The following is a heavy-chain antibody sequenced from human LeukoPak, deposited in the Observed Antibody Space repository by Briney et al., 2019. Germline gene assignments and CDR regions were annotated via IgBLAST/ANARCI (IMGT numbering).Heavy chain of an antibody. V-gene: IGHV3-53*01. CDR1: GLTVSSNY. Sequence: GGSLRLSCAASGLTVSSNYMNWIRQAPGKGLEWVSALYIGGNTYYADSVRGRFTISRDNSKNTLYLQMNSLRAEDTAIYYCTTAAGYNYGQYWGQGTLVTVSS. CDR3: TTAAGYNYGQY. D-gene: IGHD5-18*01. CDR2: LYIGGNT. J-gene: IGHJ4*02.